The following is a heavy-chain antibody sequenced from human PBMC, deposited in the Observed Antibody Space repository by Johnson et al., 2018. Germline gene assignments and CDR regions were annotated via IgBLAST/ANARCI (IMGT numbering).Heavy chain of an antibody. J-gene: IGHJ1*01. CDR1: GFTFSSSS. D-gene: IGHD1-26*01. Sequence: VQLVESGGGLVQPGGSLRLSCAASGFTFSSSSMNWVRQAPGKGLEWVSSISGSGGSIYYAVSVKGRFTISRDNSKNTVYLQMNSLRAEDTAVYFCAKKREWELAWGQGTLVTVSS. CDR3: AKKREWELA. V-gene: IGHV3-23*04. CDR2: ISGSGGSI.